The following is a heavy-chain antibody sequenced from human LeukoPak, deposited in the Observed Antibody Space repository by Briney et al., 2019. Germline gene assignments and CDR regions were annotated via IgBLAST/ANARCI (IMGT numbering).Heavy chain of an antibody. Sequence: GGSLRLSCAVSGFTFSTYSMNWVREAPGRGLEWVSSISTSSSYINYADSVKGRFTISRDNAKKSLHLQMNSLRAEDTAVYYCARETVTDLDYWGQGTLVTVSS. CDR1: GFTFSTYS. J-gene: IGHJ4*02. CDR2: ISTSSSYI. D-gene: IGHD4-17*01. CDR3: ARETVTDLDY. V-gene: IGHV3-21*01.